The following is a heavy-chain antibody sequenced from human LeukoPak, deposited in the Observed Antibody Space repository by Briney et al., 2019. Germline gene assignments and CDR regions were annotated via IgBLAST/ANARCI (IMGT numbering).Heavy chain of an antibody. Sequence: KTSETLSLTCTASGGSISSYYWSWIRQPPGKGLEWIGYIYYSGSTNYNPSLKSRVTISVDTSKNQFSLKLSSVTAADTAVYYCAREVTGNFDYWGQGTLVTVSS. CDR1: GGSISSYY. CDR2: IYYSGST. D-gene: IGHD3-10*01. V-gene: IGHV4-59*01. J-gene: IGHJ4*02. CDR3: AREVTGNFDY.